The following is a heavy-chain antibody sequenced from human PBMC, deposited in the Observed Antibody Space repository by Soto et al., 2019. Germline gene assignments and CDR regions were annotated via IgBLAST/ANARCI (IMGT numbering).Heavy chain of an antibody. V-gene: IGHV1-2*02. D-gene: IGHD1-26*01. Sequence: GASVKVSCKASGDTFTANYRHWLRQSPGQGFEWMGWINPKSGGTKYPQKFQGRVTMTRDTSLSTVYMTLTRLTSDDTAVYYCARDLATGGGSAGFDYWGQGTLVTVSS. CDR1: GDTFTANY. J-gene: IGHJ4*02. CDR3: ARDLATGGGSAGFDY. CDR2: INPKSGGT.